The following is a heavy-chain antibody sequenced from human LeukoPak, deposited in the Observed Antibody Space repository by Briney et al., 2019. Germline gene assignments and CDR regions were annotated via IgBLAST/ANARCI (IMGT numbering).Heavy chain of an antibody. V-gene: IGHV4-34*01. CDR3: ARGQIAAAGKGKIDY. D-gene: IGHD6-13*01. CDR2: INHSGST. Sequence: SETLSLTCAVYGGSFSGYYWSWIRQPPGKGLEWIGEINHSGSTNYNPSLKSRVTISVDTSKNQFSLKLSSVTAADTAVYYCARGQIAAAGKGKIDYWGQGTLVTVSS. CDR1: GGSFSGYY. J-gene: IGHJ4*02.